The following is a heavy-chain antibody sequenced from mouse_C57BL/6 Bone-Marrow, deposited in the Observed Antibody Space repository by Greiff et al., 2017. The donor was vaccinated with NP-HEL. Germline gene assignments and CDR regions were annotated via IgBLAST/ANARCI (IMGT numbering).Heavy chain of an antibody. CDR1: GFTFSNYW. J-gene: IGHJ4*01. CDR3: AEGSAMED. CDR2: IRLKSDNYAS. Sequence: EVKVEESGGGLVQPGGSMKLSCVASGFTFSNYWMNWVRQSPEKGLEWVAQIRLKSDNYASHYAVSVKGRFTISRDDSKRSVYLQMNNLRAEDTGIYYCAEGSAMEDWGQGTSVTVSS. V-gene: IGHV6-3*01. D-gene: IGHD3-3*01.